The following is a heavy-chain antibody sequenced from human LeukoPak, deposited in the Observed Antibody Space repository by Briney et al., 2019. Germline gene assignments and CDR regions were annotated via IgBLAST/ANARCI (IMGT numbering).Heavy chain of an antibody. J-gene: IGHJ4*02. D-gene: IGHD1-26*01. CDR2: ISGNSGSI. CDR3: AKDRSGSYYVGFDY. CDR1: GFTFDDYA. V-gene: IGHV3-9*01. Sequence: GRSLRLSCAASGFTFDDYAMHWVRQAPGKGLEWVSGISGNSGSIVYADSVKGRFTISRDNSKNSLYLQMNSLRAEDTALYYCAKDRSGSYYVGFDYWGQGTLVTVSS.